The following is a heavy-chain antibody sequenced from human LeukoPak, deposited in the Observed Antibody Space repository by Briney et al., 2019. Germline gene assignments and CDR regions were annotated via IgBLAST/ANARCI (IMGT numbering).Heavy chain of an antibody. CDR1: GFTFSSYW. J-gene: IGHJ6*02. V-gene: IGHV3-7*03. CDR3: ATPVGHYYYYGMDV. CDR2: IKQDGSEK. Sequence: GGSLRLSCAASGFTFSSYWMSWVRQAPGKGLEWVANIKQDGSEKYYVDSVKGRFTISRDDAKNSLYLQMNSLRAEDTAVYYCATPVGHYYYYGMDVWGQGTTVTVSS.